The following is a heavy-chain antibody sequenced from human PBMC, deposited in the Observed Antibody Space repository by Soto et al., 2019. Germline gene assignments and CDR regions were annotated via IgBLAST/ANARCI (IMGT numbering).Heavy chain of an antibody. Sequence: ASVKVSCKASGYTFTSYDINWVRQATGQGLEWMGWMNPNSGNTGYAQKFQGRVTMTRNTSISTAYMELSSLRSEDTAVYYCARGRYCRSTSCRWLGPWGQGTLVTVYS. CDR1: GYTFTSYD. CDR2: MNPNSGNT. CDR3: ARGRYCRSTSCRWLGP. D-gene: IGHD2-2*01. V-gene: IGHV1-8*01. J-gene: IGHJ5*02.